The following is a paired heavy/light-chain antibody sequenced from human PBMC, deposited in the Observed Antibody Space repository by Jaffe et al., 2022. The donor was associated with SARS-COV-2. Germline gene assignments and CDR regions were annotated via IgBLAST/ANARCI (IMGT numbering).Light chain of an antibody. J-gene: IGLJ3*02. CDR1: NSDIGQYKY. V-gene: IGLV2-14*03. CDR2: DVS. CDR3: NSFTSSSTWV. Sequence: QSALTQPASVSGSPGQSITIPCTGTNSDIGQYKYVSWYQQHPGKAPKLMIYDVSDRPSGVSNRFSGSKSGNTASLTISGLQAEDEAVYYCNSFTSSSTWVFGGGTKLTVL.
Heavy chain of an antibody. CDR1: GFSLSTSGMC. J-gene: IGHJ3*01. CDR2: IDWDYDT. Sequence: QVTLRESGPALVKPTQTLTLTCTFTGFSLSTSGMCVSWVRQPPGKALEWLAVIDWDYDTYYSTSLKTRLTISKDTSKNQVVLTMTNMDPTDTGTYYCARIRGYSGTYSAAFDVWGLGTRVTVSA. D-gene: IGHD1-26*01. V-gene: IGHV2-70*13. CDR3: ARIRGYSGTYSAAFDV.